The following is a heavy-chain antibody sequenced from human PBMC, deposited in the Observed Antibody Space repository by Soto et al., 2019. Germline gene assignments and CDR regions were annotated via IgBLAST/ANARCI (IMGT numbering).Heavy chain of an antibody. CDR1: WYSFPNYW. V-gene: IGHV5-51*01. CDR2: IYPDDSDT. D-gene: IGHD1-26*01. CDR3: ARHSNSASYYWAFDI. J-gene: IGHJ3*02. Sequence: TGESLKISCKVSWYSFPNYWIGWVRQMPGKGLEWMGIIYPDDSDTRYSPSFQGQVTISADKSITTAYLQWSSLKASDTAMYYCARHSNSASYYWAFDIWGQGTLDRVSS.